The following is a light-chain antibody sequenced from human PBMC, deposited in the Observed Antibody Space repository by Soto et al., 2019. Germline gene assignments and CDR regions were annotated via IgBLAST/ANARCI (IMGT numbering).Light chain of an antibody. CDR2: WAS. J-gene: IGKJ1*01. CDR3: HQYFNTPWT. CDR1: QSLFYSSNNKDY. Sequence: DIVMTQSPDSLAVSPGERATTNCKSSQSLFYSSNNKDYLAWYQQKPGQPPRLLIYWASTRESGVPERFSGSGSGTDFTLTVSSLQAEDVAVYYCHQYFNTPWTFGQGTKVEIK. V-gene: IGKV4-1*01.